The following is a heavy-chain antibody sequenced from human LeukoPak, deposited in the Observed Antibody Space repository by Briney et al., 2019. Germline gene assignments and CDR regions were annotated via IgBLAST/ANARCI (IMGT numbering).Heavy chain of an antibody. D-gene: IGHD3-22*01. V-gene: IGHV1-18*01. Sequence: VASVKVSCKASGGTFSSYAISWVRQAPGQGLEWMGWISGYNGNTNYAQKLQGRVTMTTDTSTSTAYMELRSLRSDDTAVYYCARFYYDSSGYYTDAFDIWGQGTMVTVSS. CDR2: ISGYNGNT. CDR1: GGTFSSYA. CDR3: ARFYYDSSGYYTDAFDI. J-gene: IGHJ3*02.